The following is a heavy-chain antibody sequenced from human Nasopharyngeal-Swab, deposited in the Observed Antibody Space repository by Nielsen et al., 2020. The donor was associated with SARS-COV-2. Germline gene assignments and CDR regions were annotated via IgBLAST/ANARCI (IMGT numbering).Heavy chain of an antibody. Sequence: KASCKGSGYSFTSYWIGWVRQMPGKGLEWMGIIYPGDSDTRYSPSFQGQVTISVDKSIGTAYLQWSSLKASDTAIYYCARLALGYCSGGSCYSWYFDYWGQGTLVSVSS. CDR2: IYPGDSDT. V-gene: IGHV5-51*01. J-gene: IGHJ4*02. CDR3: ARLALGYCSGGSCYSWYFDY. D-gene: IGHD2-15*01. CDR1: GYSFTSYW.